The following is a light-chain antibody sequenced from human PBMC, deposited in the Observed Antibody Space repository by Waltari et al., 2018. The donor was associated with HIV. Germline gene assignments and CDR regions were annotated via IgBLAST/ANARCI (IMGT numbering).Light chain of an antibody. V-gene: IGLV2-8*01. CDR1: PTDIVRYHF. CDR3: SSYAANNSVVL. CDR2: AVT. J-gene: IGLJ2*01. Sequence: QSALTQPPSASGPPGPSVTISCTGTPTDIVRYHFVSWYQLQPDQVPILLIYAVTKRPSGVPDRFSGSKSDNTASLTVSGLQTDDEADYYCSSYAANNSVVLFGGGTRLTVL.